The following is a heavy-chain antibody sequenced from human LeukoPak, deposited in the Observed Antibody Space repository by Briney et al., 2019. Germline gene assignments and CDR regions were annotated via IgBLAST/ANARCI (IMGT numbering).Heavy chain of an antibody. D-gene: IGHD2-8*01. J-gene: IGHJ4*02. CDR1: GFTFSSFS. CDR2: ISSSSSYI. CDR3: ARGTLSRFDY. Sequence: GGSLRLSCAASGFTFSSFSMQWVRQAPGKGLEWVSSISSSSSYIYYADSMKGRFTISRDNAKNSLYLQMNSLRAEDTAVYYCARGTLSRFDYWGQGTLVTVSS. V-gene: IGHV3-21*01.